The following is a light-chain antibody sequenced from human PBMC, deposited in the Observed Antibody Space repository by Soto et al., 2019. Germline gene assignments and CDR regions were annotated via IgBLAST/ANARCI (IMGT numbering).Light chain of an antibody. CDR3: CSYAGTNTVI. J-gene: IGLJ2*01. Sequence: QSALTQPASVSGSPGQSITISCTGTSSDVGSSNLVSWYQQHPGTAPTLLIYEVTKRPPGVSSRFSGSKSGNTASLTISGLQTEDEADYYCCSYAGTNTVIFGGGTKLTVL. V-gene: IGLV2-23*02. CDR2: EVT. CDR1: SSDVGSSNL.